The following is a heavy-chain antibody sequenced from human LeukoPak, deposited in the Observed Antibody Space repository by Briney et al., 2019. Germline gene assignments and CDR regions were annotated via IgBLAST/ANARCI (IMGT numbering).Heavy chain of an antibody. Sequence: PSETLSLTCTVSGGSVSSGTYYWNWMRQPAGKGLEWIGRIFPGGNTYFNPSLKSRVAISVDSSKNQFSLTLSSVTAADTAVYYCAGPGGYSDWLPFGYWGQGTLVTVSS. CDR2: IFPGGNT. J-gene: IGHJ4*02. D-gene: IGHD3-9*01. CDR3: AGPGGYSDWLPFGY. V-gene: IGHV4-61*02. CDR1: GGSVSSGTYY.